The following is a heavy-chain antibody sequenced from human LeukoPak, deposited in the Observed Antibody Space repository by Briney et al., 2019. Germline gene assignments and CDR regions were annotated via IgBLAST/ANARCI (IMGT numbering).Heavy chain of an antibody. D-gene: IGHD6-19*01. CDR2: IKQDGSEK. CDR3: ARGTYSSGWYAYDY. V-gene: IGHV3-7*04. CDR1: GFTHRCHW. J-gene: IGHJ4*02. Sequence: GGSLSLSRPASGFTHRCHWMSWVRQPPGKGLAWVANIKQDGSEKYKVDSVKGRFTTSRDNAKNSLYLQINSLRAEDTAVYYCARGTYSSGWYAYDYWGQGTLVTVSS.